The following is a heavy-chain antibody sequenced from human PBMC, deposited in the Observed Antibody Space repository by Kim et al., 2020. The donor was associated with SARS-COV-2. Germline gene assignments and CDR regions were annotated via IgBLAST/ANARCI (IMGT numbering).Heavy chain of an antibody. CDR2: FDPEDGET. CDR3: ATGGAIRLGYSSGWYLDY. V-gene: IGHV1-24*01. J-gene: IGHJ4*02. D-gene: IGHD6-19*01. Sequence: ASVKVSCKVSGYTLTELSMHWVRQAPGKGLEWMGGFDPEDGETIYAQKFQGRVTMTEDTSTDTAYMELSSLRSEDTAVYYCATGGAIRLGYSSGWYLDYWGQGTLVTVSS. CDR1: GYTLTELS.